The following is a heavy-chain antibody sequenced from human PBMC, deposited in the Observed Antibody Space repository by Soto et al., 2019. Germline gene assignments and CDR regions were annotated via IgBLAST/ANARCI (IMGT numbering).Heavy chain of an antibody. V-gene: IGHV1-69*01. J-gene: IGHJ4*02. CDR3: AADVGVTSRTLAY. CDR2: IITIFGTA. Sequence: QVQLVQSGAEVKKPGSSVKVSCKASGGTFSTYAINWVRQAPGQGLEWMGGIITIFGTANYAQTFQGRVTITADDSTSTAYMELSSLRSADTDVYYCAADVGVTSRTLAYWGQGSLVTVSS. CDR1: GGTFSTYA. D-gene: IGHD1-26*01.